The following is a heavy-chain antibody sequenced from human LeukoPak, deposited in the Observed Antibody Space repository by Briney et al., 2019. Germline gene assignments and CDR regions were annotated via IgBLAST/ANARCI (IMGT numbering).Heavy chain of an antibody. CDR1: GFTFSNYW. D-gene: IGHD2-21*01. V-gene: IGHV3-7*01. J-gene: IGHJ4*02. CDR3: ARVFIVGSRSVFDF. Sequence: GGSLRLSCAASGFTFSNYWMSWVRLAPGKGLEWVANIKQDGSEKYYVDSVEGRFTISRDNAKNLVSLQMNSLRAEDTAVYHCARVFIVGSRSVFDFWGQGTLVTVSS. CDR2: IKQDGSEK.